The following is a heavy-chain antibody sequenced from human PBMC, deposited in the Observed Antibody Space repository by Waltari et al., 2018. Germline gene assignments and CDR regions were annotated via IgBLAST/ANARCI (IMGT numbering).Heavy chain of an antibody. J-gene: IGHJ6*03. Sequence: QVQLVQSGAEVKKPGASVKVSCKASGYTFTGYYMPWVRQAPGQGLEWMGRINPNSGGTNYAQKFQGRVTMTRDTSISTAYMELSRLRSDDTAVYYCAREGGWAARSYYYYYMDVWGKGTTVTVSS. D-gene: IGHD6-6*01. CDR2: INPNSGGT. V-gene: IGHV1-2*06. CDR1: GYTFTGYY. CDR3: AREGGWAARSYYYYYMDV.